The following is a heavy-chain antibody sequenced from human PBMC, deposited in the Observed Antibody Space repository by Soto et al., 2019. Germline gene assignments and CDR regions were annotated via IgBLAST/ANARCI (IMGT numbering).Heavy chain of an antibody. CDR2: IYPGDSDT. V-gene: IGHV5-51*01. CDR1: GYSFTSYW. Sequence: GAALKISCKGCGYSFTSYWIGWVRQMPGKGLEWMGIIYPGDSDTRYSPSFQGQVTISADKSISTAYLQWSSLKASDTAMYYCARSSWGSAWYAHRDYFDYWGQGTLVTVSS. J-gene: IGHJ4*02. D-gene: IGHD6-19*01. CDR3: ARSSWGSAWYAHRDYFDY.